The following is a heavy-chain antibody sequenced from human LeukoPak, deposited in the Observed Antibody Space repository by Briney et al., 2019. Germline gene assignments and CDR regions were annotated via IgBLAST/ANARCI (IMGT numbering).Heavy chain of an antibody. J-gene: IGHJ4*02. CDR1: GFTFSSYA. V-gene: IGHV3-23*01. D-gene: IGHD3-3*01. Sequence: GGSLRLSSAASGFTFSSYAMSWVRQAPGKGLEWVSAISGSGGSTYYADSVKGRFTISRDNSKNTVYLQMNSLRAEDTAVYYCAKENVFYSLYYFDYWGQGTLVTVSS. CDR3: AKENVFYSLYYFDY. CDR2: ISGSGGST.